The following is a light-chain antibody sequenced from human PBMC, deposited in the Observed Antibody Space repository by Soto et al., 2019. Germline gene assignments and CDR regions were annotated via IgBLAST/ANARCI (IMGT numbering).Light chain of an antibody. CDR3: CSYAGSSTWV. CDR2: EGS. Sequence: QSVLTQPPSASGTPGQRVTISCSGSRSDIGDNTVNWYQQHPGKAPKLMIYEGSKRPSGVSNRFSGSKSGNTASLTISGLQAEDEADYYCCSYAGSSTWVFGGGTKLTVL. V-gene: IGLV2-23*01. CDR1: RSDIGDNT. J-gene: IGLJ3*02.